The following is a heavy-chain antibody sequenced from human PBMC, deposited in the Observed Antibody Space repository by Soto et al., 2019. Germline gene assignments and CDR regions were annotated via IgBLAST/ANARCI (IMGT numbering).Heavy chain of an antibody. CDR2: IYYSGST. CDR1: GGSISSSSYY. V-gene: IGHV4-39*01. D-gene: IGHD1-7*01. CDR3: ARRGEGITGTTEVGYFDY. J-gene: IGHJ4*02. Sequence: SETLSLTCTVSGGSISSSSYYWGWIRQPPGKGLEWIGSIYYSGSTYYNPSLKSRVTISVDTSKNQFSLKLSSVTAADTAVYYCARRGEGITGTTEVGYFDYWGQGTLVTVSS.